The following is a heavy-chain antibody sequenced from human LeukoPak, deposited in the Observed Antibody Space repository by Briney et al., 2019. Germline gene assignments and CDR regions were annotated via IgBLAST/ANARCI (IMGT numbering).Heavy chain of an antibody. D-gene: IGHD6-19*01. Sequence: GGSLRLSCAASGFTFNSYALNWVRQAPGKGLEWVSGMSGSGGTIYYADAVKGRFTISRDNSKNTLYLQMNSLRAEDTAVYYCARVGYTSGWYRNWGQGTLVTVSS. V-gene: IGHV3-23*01. J-gene: IGHJ4*02. CDR1: GFTFNSYA. CDR2: MSGSGGTI. CDR3: ARVGYTSGWYRN.